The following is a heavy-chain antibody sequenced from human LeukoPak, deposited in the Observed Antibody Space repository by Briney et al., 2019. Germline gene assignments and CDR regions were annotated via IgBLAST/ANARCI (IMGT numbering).Heavy chain of an antibody. V-gene: IGHV3-73*01. CDR3: KGGGDYSGY. CDR2: IRSKANNYAT. Sequence: GGSLRLSCAASGFTFSGSAVHWVRQASGKGLEWVGRIRSKANNYATTYAASVKGRFTISRDDSKNTAYLQMNSLKTEDTAVYYCKGGGDYSGYWGQGTLVTVSS. CDR1: GFTFSGSA. D-gene: IGHD2-21*01. J-gene: IGHJ4*02.